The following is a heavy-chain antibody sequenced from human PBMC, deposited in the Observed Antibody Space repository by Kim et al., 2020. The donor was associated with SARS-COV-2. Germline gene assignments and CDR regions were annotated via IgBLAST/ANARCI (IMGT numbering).Heavy chain of an antibody. J-gene: IGHJ3*02. D-gene: IGHD1-26*01. Sequence: SPSFQGQVTISADKSISTAYLQWSSLKASDTAMYYCAGSIVGATLDAFDIWGQGTMVTVSS. V-gene: IGHV5-51*01. CDR3: AGSIVGATLDAFDI.